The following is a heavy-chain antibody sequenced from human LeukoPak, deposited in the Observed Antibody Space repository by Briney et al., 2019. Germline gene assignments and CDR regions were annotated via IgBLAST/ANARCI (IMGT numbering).Heavy chain of an antibody. CDR1: AGSMRSYY. CDR3: ARQGRWLFGDTHGFDI. J-gene: IGHJ3*02. Sequence: SETLSLTCTVSAGSMRSYYWSWIRQPAGKGLEWIGRIYISGSTNCSPSLKSRVTMSLDTSKNQFSLQLNSVTAADTAVYYCARQGRWLFGDTHGFDIWGQGTMVTVSS. V-gene: IGHV4-4*07. D-gene: IGHD3-22*01. CDR2: IYISGST.